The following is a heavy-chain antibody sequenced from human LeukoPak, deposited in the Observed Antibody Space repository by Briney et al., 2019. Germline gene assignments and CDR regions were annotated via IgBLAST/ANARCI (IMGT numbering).Heavy chain of an antibody. Sequence: ASVKVSCKASGYTFTGYYMHWVRQAPGQGLEWMGWINPNSGGTNYVQKFQGRVTMTRDTSISTAYMELSRLRSDDTAVYYCARGDIVLMVYGRLDPWGQGTLVTVSS. CDR2: INPNSGGT. V-gene: IGHV1-2*02. CDR3: ARGDIVLMVYGRLDP. J-gene: IGHJ5*02. D-gene: IGHD2-8*01. CDR1: GYTFTGYY.